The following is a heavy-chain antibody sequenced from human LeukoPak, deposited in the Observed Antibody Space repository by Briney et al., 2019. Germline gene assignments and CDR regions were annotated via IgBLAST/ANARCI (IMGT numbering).Heavy chain of an antibody. D-gene: IGHD4-17*01. CDR2: IYHSGTT. Sequence: SETLSLTCAVSGYYISSGYYWGWIRQPPGKGLEWIGSIYHSGTTYCSPSLKSRVTISVDTSKNRFSLKLTSVTAADTAVYYCARHRLYGDSPFDYWGQGTLVTVSS. CDR1: GYYISSGYY. V-gene: IGHV4-38-2*01. CDR3: ARHRLYGDSPFDY. J-gene: IGHJ4*02.